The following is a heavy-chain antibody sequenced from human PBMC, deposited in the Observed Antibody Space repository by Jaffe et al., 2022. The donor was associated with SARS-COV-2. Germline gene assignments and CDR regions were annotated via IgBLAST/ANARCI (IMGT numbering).Heavy chain of an antibody. CDR3: ARQKGIWSTVFHDTFDI. J-gene: IGHJ3*02. CDR2: MYYRGNT. D-gene: IGHD6-13*01. Sequence: QLQLQQSGPGLMKPSETLSLTCTVSGGSINSGVFYWAWIRQSPEKGLEWIGTMYYRGNTYYNPSLKSRVTMSVDMSKNQFSLHLGSVTAADTAVYYCARQKGIWSTVFHDTFDIWGQGTMVTVSS. V-gene: IGHV4-39*01. CDR1: GGSINSGVFY.